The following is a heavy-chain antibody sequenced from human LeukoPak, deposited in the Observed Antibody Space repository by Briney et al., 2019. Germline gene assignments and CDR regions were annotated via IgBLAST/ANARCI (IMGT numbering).Heavy chain of an antibody. V-gene: IGHV3-7*01. CDR1: GFTFSSYW. CDR2: IKGDESAR. CDR3: ARDVVGSLDY. D-gene: IGHD1-26*01. J-gene: IGHJ4*02. Sequence: GSLRLPCAASGFTFSSYWMAWVRQAPGKGLEWVANIKGDESARHQADSVKGRFTISRDNTRNSLYLQMTNLRGDDTAVYYCARDVVGSLDYWGQGTLVTVSS.